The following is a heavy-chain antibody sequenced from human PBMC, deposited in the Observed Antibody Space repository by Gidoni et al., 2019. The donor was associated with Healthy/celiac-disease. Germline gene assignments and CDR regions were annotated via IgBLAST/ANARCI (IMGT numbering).Heavy chain of an antibody. D-gene: IGHD3-16*01. J-gene: IGHJ5*02. Sequence: QVQLQESGPGLVKPSATLSLTCAVSGYSISSGYYWGWIRQPPGKGLEWIGSIYHSGSTYYNPSLKSRVTISVDTSKNQFSLKLSSVTAADTAVYYCARNPGPRGWFDPWGQGTLVTVSS. V-gene: IGHV4-38-2*01. CDR3: ARNPGPRGWFDP. CDR1: GYSISSGYY. CDR2: IYHSGST.